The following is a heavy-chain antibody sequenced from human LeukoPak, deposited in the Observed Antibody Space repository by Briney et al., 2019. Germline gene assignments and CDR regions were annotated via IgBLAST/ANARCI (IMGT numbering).Heavy chain of an antibody. Sequence: PSGTLSLTCAVSGGPIISSNWWSWVRQPPGKGLEWIGEIYYSGSTNYNPSLKSRVTISVDKSTNQFSLKLSSVTAADTAVYYCARVGRLDTGGGFSLNNWGQGALVTVSS. CDR2: IYYSGST. CDR3: ARVGRLDTGGGFSLNN. V-gene: IGHV4-4*02. CDR1: GGPIISSNW. D-gene: IGHD1-14*01. J-gene: IGHJ4*02.